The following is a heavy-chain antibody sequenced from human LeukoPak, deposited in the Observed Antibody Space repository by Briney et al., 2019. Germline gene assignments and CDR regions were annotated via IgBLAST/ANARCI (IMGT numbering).Heavy chain of an antibody. CDR2: ISSSSSYI. D-gene: IGHD2-15*01. CDR3: ARHAPGYCSGGSCYAPIDY. J-gene: IGHJ4*02. CDR1: GFTFSTYS. Sequence: GGSLRLSCAASGFTFSTYSMNWLRQAPGKGLEWVSSISSSSSYIYYPDSVKGRFTISRDNAKNSLYLQMNSLRAEDTAVYYCARHAPGYCSGGSCYAPIDYWGQGTLVTVSS. V-gene: IGHV3-21*01.